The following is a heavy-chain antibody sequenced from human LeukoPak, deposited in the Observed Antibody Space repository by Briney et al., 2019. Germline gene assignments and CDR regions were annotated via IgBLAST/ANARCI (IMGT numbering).Heavy chain of an antibody. CDR3: ARVRSSGWYRPYYFDY. CDR1: GGSISTSNYY. Sequence: SETLSLTCTVSGGSISTSNYYWGWIRQPPGKGLEWIGNIFYSGSTYYSPSLKSRVTISLDTSRNQFSLKLSSVTAADTAVYYCARVRSSGWYRPYYFDYWGQGTLVTVSS. D-gene: IGHD6-19*01. CDR2: IFYSGST. V-gene: IGHV4-39*07. J-gene: IGHJ4*02.